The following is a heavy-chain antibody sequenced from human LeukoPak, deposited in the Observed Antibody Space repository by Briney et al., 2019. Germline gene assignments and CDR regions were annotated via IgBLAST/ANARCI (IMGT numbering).Heavy chain of an antibody. Sequence: ASVKVSCKASGGTFSSYAISWVRQAPGQGLEWMGGIIPIFGTANYAQKFQGRVTITADKSTSTAYMELSSLRSEDTAVYYCARNRGELRQLDYYYYYMDVWGKGTTVTVSS. J-gene: IGHJ6*03. CDR3: ARNRGELRQLDYYYYYMDV. CDR2: IIPIFGTA. V-gene: IGHV1-69*06. D-gene: IGHD3-10*01. CDR1: GGTFSSYA.